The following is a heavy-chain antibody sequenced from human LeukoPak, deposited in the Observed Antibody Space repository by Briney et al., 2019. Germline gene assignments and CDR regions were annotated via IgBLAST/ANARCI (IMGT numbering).Heavy chain of an antibody. CDR1: GYTFTSYG. CDR3: ARGSSYGFSMGY. CDR2: VSTYNGDT. Sequence: ASVKVSCKASGYTFTSYGINWVRQAPGQGLEWMGWVSTYNGDTNYAQKLQGRVTMTTDTSTSTAYMELRSLRSDDTAVYYCARGSSYGFSMGYWGQGTLVTVSS. D-gene: IGHD3-16*01. V-gene: IGHV1-18*01. J-gene: IGHJ4*02.